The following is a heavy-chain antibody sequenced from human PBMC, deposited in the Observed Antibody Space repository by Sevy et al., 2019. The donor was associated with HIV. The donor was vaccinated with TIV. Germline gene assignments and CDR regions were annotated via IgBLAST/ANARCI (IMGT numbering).Heavy chain of an antibody. CDR2: IKQDGSEK. D-gene: IGHD3-16*01. CDR3: AREDYDYIWGSLYYFDY. J-gene: IGHJ4*02. Sequence: GGSLRLSCVGAGISISSHWMNWVRQSPGKGLEWVANIKQDGSEKYYVDSVKGRFTISRDNAKNSLYLQMNSLRAEDTAVYYCAREDYDYIWGSLYYFDYWGQGTLVTVSS. V-gene: IGHV3-7*03. CDR1: GISISSHW.